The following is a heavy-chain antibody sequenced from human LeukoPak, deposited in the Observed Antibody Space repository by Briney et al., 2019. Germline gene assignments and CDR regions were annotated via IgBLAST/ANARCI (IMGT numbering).Heavy chain of an antibody. V-gene: IGHV3-21*01. Sequence: GGSLRLSCAASGFTFSSYSMNWVRQAPGKGLEWVSSISSSSSYIYYADSVKGRFTISRDNAKNSLYLQMNSLRAEDTAVYYCARSHRKTYYYDSSGYFYYWGQGTLVTVSS. CDR3: ARSHRKTYYYDSSGYFYY. CDR1: GFTFSSYS. CDR2: ISSSSSYI. J-gene: IGHJ4*02. D-gene: IGHD3-22*01.